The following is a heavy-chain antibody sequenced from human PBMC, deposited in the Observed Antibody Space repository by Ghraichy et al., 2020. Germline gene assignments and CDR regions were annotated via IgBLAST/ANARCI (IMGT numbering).Heavy chain of an antibody. CDR1: GFTFSSSA. CDR3: AADILQRWIQVWNYGMDI. V-gene: IGHV1-58*01. CDR2: IVVGSGNT. J-gene: IGHJ6*02. D-gene: IGHD5-18*01. Sequence: SVKVSCKASGFTFSSSAGQWVRQARGQGLEWIGWIVVGSGNTNYAQKFQERVTITRDMSTSTAYMELSSLRSEDTAVYYCAADILQRWIQVWNYGMDIWGQGTTVSVSS.